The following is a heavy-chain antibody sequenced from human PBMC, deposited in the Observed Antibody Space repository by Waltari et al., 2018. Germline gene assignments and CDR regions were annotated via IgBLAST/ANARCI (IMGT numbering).Heavy chain of an antibody. Sequence: EVHLLESGGGLAQPGGSLRLSCAASGFNFISYAMSWVRQAPGKGLGWVSGISDSGVITKYADSVKGRVTVSRDNSKNTVFLQLNSLRAEDTAIYYCARHLYSIDYLELGNWGQGTLVTVSS. CDR2: ISDSGVIT. CDR1: GFNFISYA. CDR3: ARHLYSIDYLELGN. D-gene: IGHD3-22*01. V-gene: IGHV3-23*01. J-gene: IGHJ4*02.